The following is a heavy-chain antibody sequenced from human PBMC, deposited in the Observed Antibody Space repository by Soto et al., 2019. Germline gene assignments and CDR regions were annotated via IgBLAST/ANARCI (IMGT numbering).Heavy chain of an antibody. CDR3: ARGDHYYYYGMDV. Sequence: EVQLVESGGGLVQPGRSLRLSCAASGFTFSSYWMHWVRQAPGKGLVWVSRINSDGSSTSYADSVKGRFTISRDNAKNTLYLQMNSLRAEDTAVYYCARGDHYYYYGMDVWGQGTTVTVSS. V-gene: IGHV3-74*01. CDR1: GFTFSSYW. CDR2: INSDGSST. J-gene: IGHJ6*02.